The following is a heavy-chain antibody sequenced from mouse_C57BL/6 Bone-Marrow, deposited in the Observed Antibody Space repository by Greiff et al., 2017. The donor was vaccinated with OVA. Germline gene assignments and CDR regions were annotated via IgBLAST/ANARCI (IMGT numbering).Heavy chain of an antibody. D-gene: IGHD1-1*02. J-gene: IGHJ2*01. CDR3: ARGVDFDY. CDR1: GYTFTSYW. V-gene: IGHV1-55*01. Sequence: QVQLQQPGAELVKPGASVKMSCKASGYTFTSYWITWVKQRPGQGLEWIGDIYPGSGSTNYNEKFKSKATLTVVTSSSTAYMQLSSLTSEDSAVYYCARGVDFDYWGQGTTLTVSS. CDR2: IYPGSGST.